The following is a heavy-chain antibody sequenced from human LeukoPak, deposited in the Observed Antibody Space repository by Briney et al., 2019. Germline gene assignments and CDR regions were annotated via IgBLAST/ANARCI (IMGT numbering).Heavy chain of an antibody. CDR2: IKQDGSGK. V-gene: IGHV3-7*01. Sequence: PGGSLRLSCAASGFTFSSYWMSWVRQAPGKGLEWVANIKQDGSGKYYVDSVKGRFTISRDNAKNSLYLQMNSLRAEDTAVYYCARSVYYYYMDVWGKGTTVTVSS. CDR1: GFTFSSYW. J-gene: IGHJ6*03. CDR3: ARSVYYYYMDV.